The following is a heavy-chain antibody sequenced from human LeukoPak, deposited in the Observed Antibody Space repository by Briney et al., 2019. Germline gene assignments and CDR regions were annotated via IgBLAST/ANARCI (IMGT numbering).Heavy chain of an antibody. CDR1: GASVSGSPYY. CDR2: IYSSGST. Sequence: SETLSLTCTVSGASVSGSPYYWGWIRQPPGKGLEWIGSIYSSGSTYYNASLQSRVTISIETSKNQISLRLNSVAAADTAIYYCAKSGGYGLIDYWGQGTLVTVSS. V-gene: IGHV4-39*01. J-gene: IGHJ4*02. CDR3: AKSGGYGLIDY. D-gene: IGHD1-26*01.